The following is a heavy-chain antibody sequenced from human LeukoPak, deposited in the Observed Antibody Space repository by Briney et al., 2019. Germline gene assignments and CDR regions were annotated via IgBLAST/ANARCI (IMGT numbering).Heavy chain of an antibody. Sequence: PGGSLRLSCAAFGFTFSSYSMNWVREAPGEGVEWVLYISSRSTTTYYADSVKGRFTISRENDKNSLYLQMNSLRDEDTAVYYCASPLDYSSPRYWGQGTLVTVSS. CDR1: GFTFSSYS. CDR3: ASPLDYSSPRY. D-gene: IGHD6-19*01. CDR2: ISSRSTTT. V-gene: IGHV3-48*02. J-gene: IGHJ4*02.